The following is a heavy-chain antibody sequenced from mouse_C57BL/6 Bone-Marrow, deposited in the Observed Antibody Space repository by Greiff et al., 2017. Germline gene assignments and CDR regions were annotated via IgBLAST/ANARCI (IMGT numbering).Heavy chain of an antibody. V-gene: IGHV1-69*01. CDR3: ASMDY. CDR2: IDPSDSYT. J-gene: IGHJ4*01. CDR1: GYTFTSYW. Sequence: QVKLQQPGAELVMPGASVKLSCKASGYTFTSYWMNWVKQRPGHGLEWIGEIDPSDSYTNYNQKFKGKSTLTVDKSSSTAYMQLSSLTSEDSAVYYCASMDYWGQGTSVTVSS.